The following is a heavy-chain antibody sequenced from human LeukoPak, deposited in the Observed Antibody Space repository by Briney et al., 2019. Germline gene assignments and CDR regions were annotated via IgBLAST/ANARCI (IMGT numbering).Heavy chain of an antibody. D-gene: IGHD5-18*01. CDR2: ISYDGSNK. CDR1: GFTFSSYA. J-gene: IGHJ4*02. V-gene: IGHV3-30*04. CDR3: ARDSAMVTFYFDY. Sequence: GRSLRLSCAASGFTFSSYAMHWVRQAPGKGLEWVAVISYDGSNKYYADSVKGRFTISRDNSKNTLYLRMNSLRAEDTAVYYCARDSAMVTFYFDYWGQGTLVTVSS.